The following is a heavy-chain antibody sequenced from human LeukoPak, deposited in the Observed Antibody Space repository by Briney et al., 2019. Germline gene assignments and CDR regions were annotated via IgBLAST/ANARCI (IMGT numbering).Heavy chain of an antibody. J-gene: IGHJ4*02. CDR1: GFTFSGYA. V-gene: IGHV3-23*01. CDR2: ISGGGGST. CDR3: AKDRRGPFDY. Sequence: GGSLRLSCAASGFTFSGYAMNWVRQAPGKGLEWVSAISGGGGSTYYTDSVKGRFTISRDNSKNTLYLQMNSLRAEDTAVYYCAKDRRGPFDYWGQGTLVTVSS.